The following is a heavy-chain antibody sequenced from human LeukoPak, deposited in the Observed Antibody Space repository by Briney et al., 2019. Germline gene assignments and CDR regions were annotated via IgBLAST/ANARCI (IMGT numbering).Heavy chain of an antibody. CDR1: GFTFDDYA. D-gene: IGHD1-26*01. Sequence: GGSLRLSCAASGFTFDDYAMHWVRQAPGKGLEWASGISWNSGSIGYADSVKGRFTISRDNAKNSLYLQMNSLRAEDTALYYCAKDTGGSYEGFDYWGQGTLVTVSS. J-gene: IGHJ4*02. CDR3: AKDTGGSYEGFDY. CDR2: ISWNSGSI. V-gene: IGHV3-9*01.